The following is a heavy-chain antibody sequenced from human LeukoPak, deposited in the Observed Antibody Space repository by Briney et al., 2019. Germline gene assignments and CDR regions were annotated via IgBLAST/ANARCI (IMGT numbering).Heavy chain of an antibody. CDR1: GYTFTGYY. CDR3: ARGKSIRFLEWSRRLNYYYYGMDV. D-gene: IGHD3-3*01. CDR2: INPNSGGT. V-gene: IGHV1-2*02. J-gene: IGHJ6*02. Sequence: ASVTVSCKASGYTFTGYYMHWVRQAPGQGLEWMGWINPNSGGTNYAQKFQGRVTMTRDTSISTAYMELSRLRSDDTAVYYCARGKSIRFLEWSRRLNYYYYGMDVWGQGTTVTVSS.